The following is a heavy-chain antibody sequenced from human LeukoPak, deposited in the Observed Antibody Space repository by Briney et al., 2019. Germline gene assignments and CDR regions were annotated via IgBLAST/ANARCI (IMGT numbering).Heavy chain of an antibody. Sequence: SETLSLTCTVSGGSISSGASDWGWIRQHPKRGLEWVGYINHSGSTYYNPSLGSRVTMSVDTSKNQFSLKLSSVTAADSAVYYCARAARQGFTMIVVPFFYFDLWGRGTLVTVS. CDR2: INHSGST. J-gene: IGHJ2*01. CDR3: ARAARQGFTMIVVPFFYFDL. V-gene: IGHV4-31*03. D-gene: IGHD3-22*01. CDR1: GGSISSGASD.